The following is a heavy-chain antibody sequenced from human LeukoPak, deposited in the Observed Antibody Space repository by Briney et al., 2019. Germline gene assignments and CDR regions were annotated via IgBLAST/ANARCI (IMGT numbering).Heavy chain of an antibody. J-gene: IGHJ4*02. CDR2: ISSSSSYI. Sequence: GSLRLSCAASGFTFSSYSMNWVRQAPGKGLEWVSSISSSSSYIYYADSVKGRFTISRDNAKNSLYLQMNSLRAEDTAVYYCARKLSGSPFDYWGQGTLVTVSS. D-gene: IGHD1-26*01. CDR3: ARKLSGSPFDY. V-gene: IGHV3-21*01. CDR1: GFTFSSYS.